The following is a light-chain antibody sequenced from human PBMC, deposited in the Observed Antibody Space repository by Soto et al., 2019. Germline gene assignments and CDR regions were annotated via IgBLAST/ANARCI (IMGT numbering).Light chain of an antibody. CDR2: GAS. CDR3: QDYGRSAWT. J-gene: IGKJ1*01. Sequence: EIVLTQSPGTLSLSPGERVTLSCRASHSVPTNYLAWYQQKPGQSPRLLIYGASTRATGIPERFSGSGSGTDVTLTISRLEPEDFAVYYCQDYGRSAWTFGQGTKGDIK. CDR1: HSVPTNY. V-gene: IGKV3-20*01.